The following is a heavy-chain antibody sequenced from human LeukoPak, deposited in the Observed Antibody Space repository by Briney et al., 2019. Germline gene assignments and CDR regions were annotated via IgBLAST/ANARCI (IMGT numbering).Heavy chain of an antibody. Sequence: GESLKISCKGSGYSFTSYWIGWVRQMPGKGLEWMGIIYPGDSDTRYCPSFQGQVTISADKSISTAYLQWSSLKASDTAMYYCARRKVYDFWSGYSESFDYWGQGTLVTVSS. J-gene: IGHJ4*02. CDR3: ARRKVYDFWSGYSESFDY. V-gene: IGHV5-51*01. D-gene: IGHD3-3*01. CDR1: GYSFTSYW. CDR2: IYPGDSDT.